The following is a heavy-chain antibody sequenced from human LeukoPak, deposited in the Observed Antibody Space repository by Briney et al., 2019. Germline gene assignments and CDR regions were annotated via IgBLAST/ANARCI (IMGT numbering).Heavy chain of an antibody. Sequence: GGSLRLSCAASGFTFSSYWMHWVRQAPGKGLVWVSRINSDGSSTSYADSVKGRFTISRDNAKNTLYLQMNSLRAEDTAVYYCARDGSSWYYYYYGMDVWGQGTTVTVSS. CDR3: ARDGSSWYYYYYGMDV. V-gene: IGHV3-74*01. CDR2: INSDGSST. CDR1: GFTFSSYW. J-gene: IGHJ6*02. D-gene: IGHD6-13*01.